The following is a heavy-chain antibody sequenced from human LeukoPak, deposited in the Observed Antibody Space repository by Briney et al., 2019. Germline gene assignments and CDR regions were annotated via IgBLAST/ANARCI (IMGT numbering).Heavy chain of an antibody. CDR3: ARVYYYYDSSGYYGGFDY. Sequence: SETLSLTCTVSGGSISSYYWSWIRQPPGKGLEWIGYIYYSGSTNYNPSLKSRVTISVDTSKNQFSLKLSSVTAADTAVYYCARVYYYYDSSGYYGGFDYWAREPWSPSPQ. CDR2: IYYSGST. J-gene: IGHJ4*02. D-gene: IGHD3-22*01. CDR1: GGSISSYY. V-gene: IGHV4-59*01.